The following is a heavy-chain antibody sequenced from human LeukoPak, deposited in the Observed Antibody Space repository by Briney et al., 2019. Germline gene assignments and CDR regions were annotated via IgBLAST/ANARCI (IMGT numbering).Heavy chain of an antibody. CDR3: ARESEQQPYGMDV. J-gene: IGHJ6*02. Sequence: ASVKVSCKASGYTFTSYGISWVRQAPGQGLEWMGWISAYNGNTNYAQKLQGRVTMTTDTSTSTAYMELRSLTSDDTAVYYCARESEQQPYGMDVWGQGTTVTVSS. D-gene: IGHD6-13*01. CDR2: ISAYNGNT. CDR1: GYTFTSYG. V-gene: IGHV1-18*01.